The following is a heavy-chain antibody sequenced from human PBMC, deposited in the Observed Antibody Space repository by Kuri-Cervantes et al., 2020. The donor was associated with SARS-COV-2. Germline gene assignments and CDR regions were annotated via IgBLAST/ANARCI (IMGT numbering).Heavy chain of an antibody. CDR3: ARGIVVVVAATFGYYYYYMDV. Sequence: SVKVSCKASGGTFSSYAISWVRQAPGQGLEWMGGIIPIFGTANYAQKFQGRVTITADESTSTAYMELSSLRSEDTAVYYCARGIVVVVAATFGYYYYYMDVWGKGTTVTVSS. D-gene: IGHD2-15*01. J-gene: IGHJ6*03. V-gene: IGHV1-69*13. CDR1: GGTFSSYA. CDR2: IIPIFGTA.